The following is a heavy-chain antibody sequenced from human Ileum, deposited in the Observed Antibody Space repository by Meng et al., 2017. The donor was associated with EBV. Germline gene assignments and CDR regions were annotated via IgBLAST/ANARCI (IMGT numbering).Heavy chain of an antibody. Sequence: QVQLQESGAGLVNPSGTLSLTCACPGGSISSSNWWSWVRQPPGKGLEWIGEIYHSGSTNYNPSLKSRVTMSVDKSKNQFSLNLSSVTAADTAVYYCARVGQWLPIDYWGQGTLVTVSS. J-gene: IGHJ4*02. CDR1: GGSISSSNW. D-gene: IGHD6-19*01. V-gene: IGHV4-4*02. CDR3: ARVGQWLPIDY. CDR2: IYHSGST.